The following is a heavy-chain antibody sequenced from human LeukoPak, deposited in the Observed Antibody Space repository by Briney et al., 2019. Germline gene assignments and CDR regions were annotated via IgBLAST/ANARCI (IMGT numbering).Heavy chain of an antibody. CDR1: GFTFSDYY. Sequence: PGGSLRLSCAASGFTFSDYYMIWIRQAPGKGLEWVSYISSSVTTIYYADSVKGRFTISRDNAKNSLYLQMNSLRAEDTAVYYCARVIYSTSWFLMDVWGKGTTVTVSS. V-gene: IGHV3-11*01. D-gene: IGHD6-13*01. CDR2: ISSSVTTI. J-gene: IGHJ6*04. CDR3: ARVIYSTSWFLMDV.